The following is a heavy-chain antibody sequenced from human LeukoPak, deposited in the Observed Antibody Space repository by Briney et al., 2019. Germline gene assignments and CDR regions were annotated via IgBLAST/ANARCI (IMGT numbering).Heavy chain of an antibody. CDR3: AKGTAVGYCSGGSCRGYFDY. D-gene: IGHD2-15*01. Sequence: PGGSLRLSCAASGFTFSSYAMSWVRQAPGKGLEWVSAISGSGGSTYYAASVKGRFTISRDNSKNPLYLQMNSLRAEDTAVYYCAKGTAVGYCSGGSCRGYFDYWGQGTLVTVSS. CDR2: ISGSGGST. V-gene: IGHV3-23*01. J-gene: IGHJ4*02. CDR1: GFTFSSYA.